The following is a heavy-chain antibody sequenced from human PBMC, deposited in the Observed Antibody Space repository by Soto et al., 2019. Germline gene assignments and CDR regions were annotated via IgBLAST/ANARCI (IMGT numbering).Heavy chain of an antibody. V-gene: IGHV3-30-3*01. J-gene: IGHJ4*02. CDR1: GLTFSRHT. CDR2: ISDDGSNT. CDR3: AREVYYDFWSGFNTHPYYFDD. Sequence: QVQLVESGGGVVQPGRSLRLSCAASGLTFSRHTIHLVRQAPGQGLEWVAAISDDGSNTYYADSVKGRFIISRDNSKNTLYLQKNSLSSEDTAVHHCAREVYYDFWSGFNTHPYYFDDWGQGTLVTVSS. D-gene: IGHD3-3*01.